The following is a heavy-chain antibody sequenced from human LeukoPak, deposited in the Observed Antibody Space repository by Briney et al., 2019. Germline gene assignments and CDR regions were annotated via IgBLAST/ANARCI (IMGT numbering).Heavy chain of an antibody. CDR3: AKSPYSSGWYYFDY. CDR1: GFTFSSYA. J-gene: IGHJ4*02. Sequence: GGSLRLSCAASGFTFSSYAMHWVRQAPGKGLEWVSGISWNSGSIGYADSVKGRFTISRDNAKNSLYLQMSSLRAEDTALYYCAKSPYSSGWYYFDYWGQGTLVTVSS. V-gene: IGHV3-9*01. CDR2: ISWNSGSI. D-gene: IGHD6-19*01.